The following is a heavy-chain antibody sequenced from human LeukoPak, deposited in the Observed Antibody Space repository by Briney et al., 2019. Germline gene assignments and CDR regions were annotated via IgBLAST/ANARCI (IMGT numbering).Heavy chain of an antibody. CDR1: GFTVTSNY. Sequence: PGGSLRLSCAASGFTVTSNYMSWVRQAPGKGLEWVSVIYSGGSTYYAYSVKGRFTISRDNSKNTLYLQMNSLRAEDTAVYYCVREYYDFWSGFSIAFDYWGQGTMVTVSS. V-gene: IGHV3-66*01. J-gene: IGHJ4*02. CDR2: IYSGGST. CDR3: VREYYDFWSGFSIAFDY. D-gene: IGHD3-3*01.